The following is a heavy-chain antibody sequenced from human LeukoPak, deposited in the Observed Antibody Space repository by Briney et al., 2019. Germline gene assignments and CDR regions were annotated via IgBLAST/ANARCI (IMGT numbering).Heavy chain of an antibody. CDR3: AKDEKITIFGVVIEAYNWFDP. V-gene: IGHV3-23*01. CDR2: ISGSGGST. D-gene: IGHD3-3*01. Sequence: GGSLRLSCAASGFTFSSYAMSWVRQAPGKGLEWVSAISGSGGSTYYADSVKGRITISRDNSKNTLYLQMNGLRAEDTAVYYCAKDEKITIFGVVIEAYNWFDPWGQGTLVTVSS. CDR1: GFTFSSYA. J-gene: IGHJ5*02.